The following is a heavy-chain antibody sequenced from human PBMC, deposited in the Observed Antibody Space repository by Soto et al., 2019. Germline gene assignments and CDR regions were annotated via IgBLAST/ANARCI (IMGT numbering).Heavy chain of an antibody. CDR1: GYIIKNYW. D-gene: IGHD3-16*01. CDR2: IFPDDSDT. CDR3: FRGGVTSRTFDY. J-gene: IGHJ4*02. V-gene: IGHV5-51*01. Sequence: GESLKISCKASGYIIKNYWIGWVRQMPGQGLEWMGIIFPDDSDTRYSPSFQGHVTISVDKSISTAYVQWSSLKASGSAIYYCFRGGVTSRTFDYWGQGTLVTAPQ.